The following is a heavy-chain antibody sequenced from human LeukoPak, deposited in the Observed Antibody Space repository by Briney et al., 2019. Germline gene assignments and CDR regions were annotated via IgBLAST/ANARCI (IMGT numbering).Heavy chain of an antibody. J-gene: IGHJ5*02. CDR1: GGTFSSYA. CDR3: ARPIAVAGFWFDP. CDR2: IIPILGIA. V-gene: IGHV1-69*04. Sequence: ASVKVSCKASGGTFSSYAISWVRQAPGQGLEWMGRIIPILGIANYAQKFQGRVTITADKSTSTAYMELSRLRSDDTAVYYCARPIAVAGFWFDPWGQGTLVTVSS. D-gene: IGHD6-19*01.